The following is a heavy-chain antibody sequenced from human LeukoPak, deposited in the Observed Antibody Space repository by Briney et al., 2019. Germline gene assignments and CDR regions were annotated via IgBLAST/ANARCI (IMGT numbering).Heavy chain of an antibody. V-gene: IGHV1-2*02. CDR3: ARGPGLAAAGIAL. D-gene: IGHD6-13*01. Sequence: GASVKVSCKASGYTFTGYYMHWVRQAPGQGLEWMGWINPNSGGTNYAQKFQGRVTMTRDTSISTAYMELSRLRSDDTAVYYCARGPGLAAAGIALWGQGTLVTVSS. J-gene: IGHJ4*02. CDR2: INPNSGGT. CDR1: GYTFTGYY.